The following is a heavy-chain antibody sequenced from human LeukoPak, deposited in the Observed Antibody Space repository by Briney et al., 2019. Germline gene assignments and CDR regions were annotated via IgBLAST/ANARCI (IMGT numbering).Heavy chain of an antibody. D-gene: IGHD5-12*01. J-gene: IGHJ5*01. CDR1: GGSISSGAYS. CDR3: ARGAEFAYSGYDLGNWFDS. V-gene: IGHV4-30-2*01. CDR2: IYHSGST. Sequence: SQTLSLTCAVSGGSISSGAYSWSWIRQPPGKGLDWIGYIYHSGSTYYNPSLKSRATISVDRSKNQFSLKLNSVTAADTAVYYCARGAEFAYSGYDLGNWFDSWGQGTLVTVSS.